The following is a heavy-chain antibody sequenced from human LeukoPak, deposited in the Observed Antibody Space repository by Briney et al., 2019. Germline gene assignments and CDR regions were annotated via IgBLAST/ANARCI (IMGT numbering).Heavy chain of an antibody. Sequence: SETLSLTCTVSGGSISSYYWSWIRQPAGKGLEWIGRIYTSGSTNYNPSLKSRVTMSVDTSKNQSSLKLSSVTAADTAVYYCARDINSSSWPYYYYYMDVWGKGTTVTISS. CDR2: IYTSGST. CDR3: ARDINSSSWPYYYYYMDV. J-gene: IGHJ6*03. V-gene: IGHV4-4*07. D-gene: IGHD6-13*01. CDR1: GGSISSYY.